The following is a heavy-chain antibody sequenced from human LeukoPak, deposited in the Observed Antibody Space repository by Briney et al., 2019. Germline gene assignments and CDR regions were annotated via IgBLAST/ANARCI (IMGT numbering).Heavy chain of an antibody. CDR3: ARSYNWNYVPYYMDV. Sequence: GGSLRLSCAASGFTFSSYGMYWVRQAPGKGLEWVAFTRYDGSNKYYADSVKGRFTISRDNAKNSLYLQMNSLRAEDTAVYYCARSYNWNYVPYYMDVWGKGTTVTVSS. V-gene: IGHV3-30*02. CDR1: GFTFSSYG. J-gene: IGHJ6*03. D-gene: IGHD1-7*01. CDR2: TRYDGSNK.